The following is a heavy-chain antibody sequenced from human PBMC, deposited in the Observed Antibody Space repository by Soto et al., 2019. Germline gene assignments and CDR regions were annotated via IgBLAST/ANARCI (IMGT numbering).Heavy chain of an antibody. CDR3: ARGGGCDSFDY. Sequence: QLQLHMSGSGLVKPSQTLSLTCTVSGASITYGAYSWSWIRQTPGKGLEWIGYINHLETTFYNPAFESRLTLSIERTKNQFSRNLKSMSAADRAVYFCARGGGCDSFDYWGQGILVTVSS. CDR1: GASITYGAYS. J-gene: IGHJ4*02. V-gene: IGHV4-30-2*01. D-gene: IGHD1-26*01. CDR2: INHLETT.